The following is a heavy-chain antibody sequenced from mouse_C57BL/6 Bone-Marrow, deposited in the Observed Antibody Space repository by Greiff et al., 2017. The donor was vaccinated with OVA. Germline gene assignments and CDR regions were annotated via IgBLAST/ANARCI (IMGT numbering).Heavy chain of an antibody. CDR3: ASYDYDWYFEV. J-gene: IGHJ1*03. CDR1: GYTFTSYG. Sequence: QVQLQQSGAELARPGASVKLSCKASGYTFTSYGISWVKQRTGQGLEWIGEIYPRSGNTYYNEKFKGQATLTADKSSSTAYMELRSLTSEDSAVYFCASYDYDWYFEVWGTGTTVTVSS. V-gene: IGHV1-81*01. CDR2: IYPRSGNT. D-gene: IGHD2-4*01.